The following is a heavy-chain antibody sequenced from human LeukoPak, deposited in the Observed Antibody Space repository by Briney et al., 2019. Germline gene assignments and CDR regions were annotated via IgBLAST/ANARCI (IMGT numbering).Heavy chain of an antibody. Sequence: GGSLRLSCAASGFTFSSYWMHWVRQAPGKGLVWVSRINSDGSSTSYADSVKGRFTISRDNFKNALYLQMNSLRAEDTAVYYCATHYYDSSGYYSPDYWGQGTLVTVSS. CDR1: GFTFSSYW. V-gene: IGHV3-74*01. J-gene: IGHJ4*02. D-gene: IGHD3-22*01. CDR3: ATHYYDSSGYYSPDY. CDR2: INSDGSST.